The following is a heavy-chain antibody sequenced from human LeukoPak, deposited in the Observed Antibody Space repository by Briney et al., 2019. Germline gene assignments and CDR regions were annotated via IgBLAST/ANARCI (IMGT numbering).Heavy chain of an antibody. V-gene: IGHV3-21*01. CDR3: AREESDYMDV. Sequence: GGSLRLSCAASGFTVSTYNMNWVRQAPGKGLEWVSSISSSSSYIYYTDSVKGRFTVSRDNAKNSLYLQMNSLRAEDTAVYYCAREESDYMDVWGKGTTVTVSS. CDR2: ISSSSSYI. CDR1: GFTVSTYN. D-gene: IGHD3-10*01. J-gene: IGHJ6*03.